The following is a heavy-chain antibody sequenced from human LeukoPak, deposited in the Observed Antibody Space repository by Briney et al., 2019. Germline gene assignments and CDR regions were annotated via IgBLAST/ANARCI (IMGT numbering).Heavy chain of an antibody. CDR2: LYSGGSI. V-gene: IGHV3-53*01. J-gene: IGHJ6*02. CDR1: GLIVSSNY. Sequence: PGGSLRLSCAASGLIVSSNYMSWVRQAPGKGLEWVSVLYSGGSIYYADSVKGRFTISRDNSKNTLYLQMNSLRAEDTAVYYCARVGYTSYYYYGMDVWGQGTTVTVSS. CDR3: ARVGYTSYYYYGMDV. D-gene: IGHD6-13*01.